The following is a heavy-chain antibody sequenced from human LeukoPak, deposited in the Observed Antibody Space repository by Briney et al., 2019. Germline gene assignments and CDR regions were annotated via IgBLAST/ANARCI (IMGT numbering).Heavy chain of an antibody. Sequence: GGSLRLSCAASGCTVSSNYMSWVRQAPGKGLEWVSVIYSGGSTYYADSVKGRFTISRDNSKNTLYLQMNSLRAEDTAVYYCAREGYGPLLRAFDIWGQGTMVTVSS. CDR3: AREGYGPLLRAFDI. CDR2: IYSGGST. CDR1: GCTVSSNY. V-gene: IGHV3-66*02. D-gene: IGHD4-17*01. J-gene: IGHJ3*02.